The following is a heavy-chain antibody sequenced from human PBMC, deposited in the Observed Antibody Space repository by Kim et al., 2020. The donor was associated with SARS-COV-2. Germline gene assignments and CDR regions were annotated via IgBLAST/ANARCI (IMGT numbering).Heavy chain of an antibody. CDR3: AKGPRGAFDI. J-gene: IGHJ3*02. D-gene: IGHD3-10*01. Sequence: GGSLRLSCSASGFTFNSYSMNWVRQAPGKRLEWVSVISDGSAITRYADSVKGRFTISRDNSKSTLYLQMNSLRAEDTAVYYCAKGPRGAFDIWGQGTMVTVSS. CDR2: ISDGSAIT. CDR1: GFTFNSYS. V-gene: IGHV3-23*01.